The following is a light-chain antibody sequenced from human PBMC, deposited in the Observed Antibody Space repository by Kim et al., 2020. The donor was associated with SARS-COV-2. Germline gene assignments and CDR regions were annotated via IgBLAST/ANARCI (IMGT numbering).Light chain of an antibody. CDR1: NSNIGSNI. J-gene: IGLJ1*01. Sequence: QSVLTQPPSASGAPGQRVAISCSGSNSNIGSNIVNWYRHLPGTAPTLLIYSNNQRPSGVPDRFSGSKSGTSASLAISGLQSEDEADYYCAAWDDSLNSYVFASGTKVTVL. CDR2: SNN. CDR3: AAWDDSLNSYV. V-gene: IGLV1-44*01.